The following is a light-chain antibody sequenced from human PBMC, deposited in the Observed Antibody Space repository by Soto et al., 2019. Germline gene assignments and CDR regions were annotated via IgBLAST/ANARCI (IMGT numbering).Light chain of an antibody. Sequence: EIVLTQSPGTLSLSPGDRATLSCRASQTLRSGYLAWYQHKPGQAPRLLIYDVSSRTTGIPDRLSGSGSGTDFTLTSARLEPEDFAVYYCQQYGSSPRAFGQGTKVDIK. CDR1: QTLRSGY. V-gene: IGKV3-20*01. CDR3: QQYGSSPRA. J-gene: IGKJ1*01. CDR2: DVS.